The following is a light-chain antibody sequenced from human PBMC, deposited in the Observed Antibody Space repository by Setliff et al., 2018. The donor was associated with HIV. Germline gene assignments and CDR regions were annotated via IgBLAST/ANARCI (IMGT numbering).Light chain of an antibody. J-gene: IGLJ1*01. CDR1: SSDVGGYSY. CDR3: SSYAITNTLP. Sequence: SVLTQPASVSGSPGQSITISCTGTSSDVGGYSYVSWYQQHPGEAPKLIIYEVRNRPSGVSNRFSGSKSGNTASLTISGLQAEDEADYYCSSYAITNTLPFGTGTKV. CDR2: EVR. V-gene: IGLV2-14*01.